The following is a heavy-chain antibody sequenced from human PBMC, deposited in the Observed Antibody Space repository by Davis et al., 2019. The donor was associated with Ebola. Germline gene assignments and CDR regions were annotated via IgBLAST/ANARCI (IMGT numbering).Heavy chain of an antibody. CDR1: GFTFSSYA. Sequence: PGGSLRLSCAASGFTFSSYAMSWVRQAPGKGLEWVSAISGSGGSTYYADSVKGRFTISRDNSKNTLYLQMNSLRAEDTAVYYCAKVGGLTYYYDSSGYYVSPSFFDYWGQGTLVTVSS. J-gene: IGHJ4*02. V-gene: IGHV3-23*01. D-gene: IGHD3-22*01. CDR3: AKVGGLTYYYDSSGYYVSPSFFDY. CDR2: ISGSGGST.